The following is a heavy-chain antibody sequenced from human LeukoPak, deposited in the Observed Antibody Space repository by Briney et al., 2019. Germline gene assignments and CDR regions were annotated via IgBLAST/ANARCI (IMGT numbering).Heavy chain of an antibody. CDR1: GFTFSSYW. J-gene: IGHJ4*02. CDR3: ARETGYCSRTSCYTGY. Sequence: PGGSLRLSCAASGFTFSSYWMSWVRQAPGKGLEWVANIKQDGSEKYYVDSVKGRFTISRDNAKNSLFLQMNSLRAEDTAVYYCARETGYCSRTSCYTGYWGQGTLVTVSS. CDR2: IKQDGSEK. V-gene: IGHV3-7*01. D-gene: IGHD2-2*02.